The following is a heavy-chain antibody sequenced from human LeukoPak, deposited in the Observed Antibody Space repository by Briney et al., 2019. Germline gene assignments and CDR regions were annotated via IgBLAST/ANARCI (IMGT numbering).Heavy chain of an antibody. Sequence: KSGGSLRLSCAASGFTFDDYAMHWVRQAPGKGLEWVAGISWNSGNIGYADSVKGRFTISSDNAKNSLYLQMNSLRAEDTALYYCAKDYCSSSGCYKNYWGQGTLVTVSS. CDR1: GFTFDDYA. CDR2: ISWNSGNI. J-gene: IGHJ4*02. CDR3: AKDYCSSSGCYKNY. D-gene: IGHD2-15*01. V-gene: IGHV3-9*01.